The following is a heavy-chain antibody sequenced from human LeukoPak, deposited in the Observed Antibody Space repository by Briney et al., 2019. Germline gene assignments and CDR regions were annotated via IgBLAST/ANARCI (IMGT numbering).Heavy chain of an antibody. CDR3: PRDRPPRTYSYDRSEADNNTVREV. J-gene: IGHJ6*02. D-gene: IGHD3-22*01. CDR2: IYYSGST. CDR1: GGSISSGGYY. Sequence: SQTLSLTCTVSGGSISSGGYYWSWIRQHPGKGLEWIGYIYYSGSTYYNPSLKSRVTISVDTSKNQFSLKLSSVTAADTPVNYGPRDRPPRTYSYDRSEADNNTVREVGGQGTTVTSP. V-gene: IGHV4-31*03.